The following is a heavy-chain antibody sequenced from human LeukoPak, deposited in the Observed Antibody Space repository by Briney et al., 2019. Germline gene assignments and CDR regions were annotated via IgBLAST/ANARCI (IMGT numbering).Heavy chain of an antibody. CDR1: GGSFSGYY. CDR3: ARAQGYNWFDP. CDR2: INHSGGT. J-gene: IGHJ5*02. V-gene: IGHV4-34*01. Sequence: QASETLSLTCAVYGGSFSGYYWSWIRQPPGKGLEWIGEINHSGGTNYNPSLKSRVTISVDTSKNQFSLKLSSVTAADTAVYYCARAQGYNWFDPWGQGTLVTVSS.